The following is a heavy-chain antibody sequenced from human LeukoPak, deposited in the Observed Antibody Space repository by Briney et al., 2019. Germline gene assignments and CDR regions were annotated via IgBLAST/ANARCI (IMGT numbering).Heavy chain of an antibody. CDR3: AKGLYDFSH. V-gene: IGHV3-30-3*01. Sequence: GGSLRLSCAASGFTFSSYAMHWVRQAPGKGLEWVAVISYDGSNKYYADSVKGRFTISRDNSKNTLYLQMNSLRAEDTAVYYCAKGLYDFSHWGQGTLVIVSS. J-gene: IGHJ1*01. D-gene: IGHD3-3*01. CDR1: GFTFSSYA. CDR2: ISYDGSNK.